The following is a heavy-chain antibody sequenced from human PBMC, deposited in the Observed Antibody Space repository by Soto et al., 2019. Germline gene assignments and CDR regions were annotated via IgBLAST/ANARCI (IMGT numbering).Heavy chain of an antibody. D-gene: IGHD3-22*01. CDR2: ISYDGSNK. CDR1: GFTFSSYA. CDR3: ARGAYYDSSGYYLDA. V-gene: IGHV3-30-3*01. Sequence: GGSLRLSCAASGFTFSSYAMHWVRQAPGKGLEWVAVISYDGSNKYYADSVKGRFTISRDNSKNTLYLQMNSLRAEDTAVYYCARGAYYDSSGYYLDAWGQGTTVT. J-gene: IGHJ6*02.